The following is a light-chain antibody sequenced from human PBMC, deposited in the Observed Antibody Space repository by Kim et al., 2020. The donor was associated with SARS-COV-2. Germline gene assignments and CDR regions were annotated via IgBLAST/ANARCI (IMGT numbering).Light chain of an antibody. CDR3: QSYDSSLSVV. Sequence: GQRVTISRTVGSPNSGAGDDVHWYQQLPGTAPKLLICGNSDRPSGVPERFSGSKSGNAASLAITGRQAEDEADYYRQSYDSSLSVVVGGGTQLTDL. J-gene: IGLJ2*01. CDR2: GNS. CDR1: SPNSGAGDD. V-gene: IGLV1-40*01.